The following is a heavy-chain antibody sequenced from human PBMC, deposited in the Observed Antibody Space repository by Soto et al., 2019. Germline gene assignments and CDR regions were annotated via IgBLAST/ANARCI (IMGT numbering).Heavy chain of an antibody. CDR2: IYWNDDK. V-gene: IGHV2-5*01. J-gene: IGHJ5*02. CDR1: GFSLSTSGVG. D-gene: IGHD3-16*01. Sequence: QITLKESGPTLVKPTQTLTLTCTFSGFSLSTSGVGVGWIRQPPGKALEWLGFIYWNDDKRYTPSLKSRLTITKDASKNQVVLTMTNMDPVDTAPYSCAHNRMMTWGGWFAPWGQGTLVTVSS. CDR3: AHNRMMTWGGWFAP.